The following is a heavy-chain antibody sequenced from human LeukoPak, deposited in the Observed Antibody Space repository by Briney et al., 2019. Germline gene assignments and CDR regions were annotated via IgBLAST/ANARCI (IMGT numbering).Heavy chain of an antibody. CDR3: ARGAGARGRGAFDI. V-gene: IGHV4-30-2*01. J-gene: IGHJ3*02. CDR1: GGSISSGGYS. CDR2: IYHSGST. Sequence: SQTLSLTCAVSGGSISSGGYSWSWIRQPPGKGLEWIGYIYHSGSTYYNPSLKSRVTISVDRSKNQFSLKLSSVTAADTAVYYYARGAGARGRGAFDIWGQGTMVTVSS. D-gene: IGHD1-26*01.